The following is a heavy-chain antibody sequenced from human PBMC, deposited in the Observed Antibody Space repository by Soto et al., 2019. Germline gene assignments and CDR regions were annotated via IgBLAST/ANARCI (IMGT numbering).Heavy chain of an antibody. D-gene: IGHD3-10*01. V-gene: IGHV1-69*02. Sequence: QVQLVQSGTEVKKPGSSVKVSCKASGDTFSFYTINWVRQAPGLGLEWVGRINPIVSMSNYAQKFQGRVTMTPDKSTSTAYMELRSLRSDDTAMYFCAASYGSGYRAFDYWGQGALVTVSS. CDR1: GDTFSFYT. CDR2: INPIVSMS. CDR3: AASYGSGYRAFDY. J-gene: IGHJ4*02.